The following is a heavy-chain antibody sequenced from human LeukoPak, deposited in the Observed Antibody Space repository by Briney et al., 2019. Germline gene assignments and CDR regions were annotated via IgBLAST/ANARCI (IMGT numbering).Heavy chain of an antibody. Sequence: LRLSCAASGFTFDDYAMHWVRQAPGKGLEWVSGISWNSGSIGYADSVKGRFTISRDNAKNTLYLQMNSLRPEDTAVYYCARDRLLITVAGTVDQWGRGTLVTVSS. CDR1: GFTFDDYA. CDR3: ARDRLLITVAGTVDQ. CDR2: ISWNSGSI. D-gene: IGHD6-19*01. V-gene: IGHV3-9*01. J-gene: IGHJ4*02.